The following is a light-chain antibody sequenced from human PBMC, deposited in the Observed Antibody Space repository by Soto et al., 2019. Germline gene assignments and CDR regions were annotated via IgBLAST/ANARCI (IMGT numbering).Light chain of an antibody. CDR3: QQYNNWPPIP. CDR1: QSVSSSY. CDR2: GAS. Sequence: EIVLTQYQGTLSLPPGERATLSCRASQSVSSSYLAWYQQKPGQAPRLLIYGASSRATGIPDRFSGSGSGTDFTLTISRLEPEDFAIYYCQQYNNWPPIPFGQGTRLAIK. J-gene: IGKJ5*01. V-gene: IGKV3-20*01.